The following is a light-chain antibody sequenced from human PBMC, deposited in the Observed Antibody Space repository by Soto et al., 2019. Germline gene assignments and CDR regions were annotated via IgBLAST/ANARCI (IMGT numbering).Light chain of an antibody. CDR2: SAS. CDR3: QKYDSAPWT. J-gene: IGKJ1*01. Sequence: IQMTQSPSSLSASVGDRVIITCRASQGIGNSLAWYQQKAGRVPKLLMHSASTLLSGVPSRFSGSGSGTDFTLTISSLQPEDVATYYCQKYDSAPWTLGQGTKVEIK. V-gene: IGKV1-27*01. CDR1: QGIGNS.